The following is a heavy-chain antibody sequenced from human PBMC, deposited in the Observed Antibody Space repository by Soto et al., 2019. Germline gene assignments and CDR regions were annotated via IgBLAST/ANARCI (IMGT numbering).Heavy chain of an antibody. Sequence: EVQLVESGGGLVKPGGSLRLSCAASGFTFSSYSMNWVRQAPGKGLEWVSFISTSSSYIYYADSVKGRFTVSRDNAKNSLYLQMNSLRAEDTAVYYCARVRGSYYDDYWGQGTLVTVSS. J-gene: IGHJ4*02. CDR1: GFTFSSYS. CDR2: ISTSSSYI. V-gene: IGHV3-21*01. D-gene: IGHD1-26*01. CDR3: ARVRGSYYDDY.